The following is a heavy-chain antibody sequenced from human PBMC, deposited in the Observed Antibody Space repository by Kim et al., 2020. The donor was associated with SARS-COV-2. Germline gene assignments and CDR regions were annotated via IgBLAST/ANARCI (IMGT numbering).Heavy chain of an antibody. CDR1: GFTFSSYA. J-gene: IGHJ4*02. D-gene: IGHD3-22*01. CDR3: AKDYMSSGYYLYYFDY. Sequence: GGSLRLSCAASGFTFSSYAMSWVRQAPGKGLEWVSSVSGTGGSTYYADSVKGRFTISRDNSKNTLYLQMNSLRAEDTAAYYCAKDYMSSGYYLYYFDYWGQGTLVTVSS. V-gene: IGHV3-23*01. CDR2: VSGTGGST.